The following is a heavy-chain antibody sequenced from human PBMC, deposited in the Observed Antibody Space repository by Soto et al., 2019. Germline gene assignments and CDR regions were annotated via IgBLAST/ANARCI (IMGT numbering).Heavy chain of an antibody. CDR1: GFTFTSFG. V-gene: IGHV3-30*18. J-gene: IGHJ5*02. CDR3: AKDQLYIRGVIHNWFDP. Sequence: PGGSLRLSCSASGFTFTSFGIHWVRQAPGKGLEWVAVVSYDGIDENYADSVKGRFSISRDNSKNTLYLQMNSLRAEDTAVYYCAKDQLYIRGVIHNWFDPWGQGTLVTVSS. D-gene: IGHD3-10*02. CDR2: VSYDGIDE.